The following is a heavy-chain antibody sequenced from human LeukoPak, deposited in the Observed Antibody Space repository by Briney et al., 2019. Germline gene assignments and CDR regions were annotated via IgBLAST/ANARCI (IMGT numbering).Heavy chain of an antibody. D-gene: IGHD1-1*01. CDR1: GFTFSSYG. CDR3: AKGEEETGYGMDV. CDR2: TSYDGSNK. Sequence: GGSLRLSCAASGFTFSSYGMHWVRQAPGKGLEWVAFTSYDGSNKYYAVSVKGRFTISRDNSKSTLYLQMSSLRGEDTALYYCAKGEEETGYGMDVWGQGTTVTVSS. J-gene: IGHJ6*02. V-gene: IGHV3-30*18.